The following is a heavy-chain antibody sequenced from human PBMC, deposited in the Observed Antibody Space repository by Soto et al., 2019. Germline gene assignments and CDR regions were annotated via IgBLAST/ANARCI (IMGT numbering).Heavy chain of an antibody. CDR2: IFNRGNT. CDR3: ATSYGNAWYNY. D-gene: IGHD6-13*01. J-gene: IGHJ4*02. V-gene: IGHV4-39*01. CDR1: GGSISTTAYY. Sequence: PSETLSLTCTVSGGSISTTAYYWDWVRQPPGKGLEWIGSIFNRGNTFYNPSLKSRVSLSTDTSKNQFTPNLISVTAADTAVYYCATSYGNAWYNYWGQGTQVTVSS.